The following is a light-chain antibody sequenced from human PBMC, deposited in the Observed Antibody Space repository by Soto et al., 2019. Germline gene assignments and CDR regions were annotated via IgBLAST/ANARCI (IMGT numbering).Light chain of an antibody. CDR2: TAS. V-gene: IGKV1-27*01. CDR3: QKYSRAPWT. CDR1: HDISNF. Sequence: DIQVTQSQSSLSASVGDRVTITCRASHDISNFLAWYQQRPGKVPKLLIHTASTLQSGIPSRFSGSGSGTDFTLTISSLQPEDVATYYCQKYSRAPWTFGQGTKVDIK. J-gene: IGKJ1*01.